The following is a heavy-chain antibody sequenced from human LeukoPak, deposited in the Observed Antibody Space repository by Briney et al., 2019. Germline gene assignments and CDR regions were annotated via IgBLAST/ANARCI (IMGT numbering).Heavy chain of an antibody. D-gene: IGHD1-26*01. CDR3: ARVGAWELQRVFDY. CDR1: GFTFTAFW. Sequence: PGRSLRLSCAASGFTFTAFWMTWIRQVPGKGLEWVANINRGGSESYYVDSVKGRFTISRDNAKNSLYLQMDSLRVEDTAVYYCARVGAWELQRVFDYWGQGTLVTVSS. J-gene: IGHJ4*02. V-gene: IGHV3-7*01. CDR2: INRGGSES.